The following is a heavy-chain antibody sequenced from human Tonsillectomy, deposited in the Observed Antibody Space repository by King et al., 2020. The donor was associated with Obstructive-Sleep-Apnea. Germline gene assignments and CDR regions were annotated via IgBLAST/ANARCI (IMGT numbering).Heavy chain of an antibody. CDR1: GFTFSTYA. D-gene: IGHD2-8*01. CDR3: ARDGGCTNGVCYMGLYSYYYGMDV. V-gene: IGHV3-30*04. CDR2: ISYDGSNQ. J-gene: IGHJ6*02. Sequence: VQLVESGGGVVQPGRSLRLSCAASGFTFSTYAMHWVRQAPGKGLEWVAVISYDGSNQYYADSVKGRFTISRDNSKNTLYLQMNSLRAEDTALYYCARDGGCTNGVCYMGLYSYYYGMDVWGHGTTVTVSS.